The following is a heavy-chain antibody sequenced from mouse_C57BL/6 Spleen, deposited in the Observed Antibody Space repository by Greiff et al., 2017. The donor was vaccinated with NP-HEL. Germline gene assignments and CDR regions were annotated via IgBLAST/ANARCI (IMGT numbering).Heavy chain of an antibody. CDR3: AHYDYDENYFDY. V-gene: IGHV3-6*01. Sequence: EVQLQQSGPGLVKPSQSLSLTCSVTGYSITSGYYWNWIRQFPGNKLEWMGYISYDGSNNYNPSLKNRISITRDTSKNQFFLKLNSVTTEDTATYYCAHYDYDENYFDYWGQGTTCTVSS. D-gene: IGHD2-4*01. J-gene: IGHJ2*01. CDR2: ISYDGSN. CDR1: GYSITSGYY.